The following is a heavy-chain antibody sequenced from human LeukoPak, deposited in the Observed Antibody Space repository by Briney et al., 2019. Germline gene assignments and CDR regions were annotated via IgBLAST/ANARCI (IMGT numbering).Heavy chain of an antibody. CDR2: IIPMFGTR. D-gene: IGHD4-23*01. Sequence: SVKVSCKASGYTFSSYAISWVRQAPGQGLEWMGGIIPMFGTRTYAQKFQGRATITVDTSTGTANMELTRLRSEDTAVYYCARGADWQLLEYYYYYMDVWGKGTPVTVSS. V-gene: IGHV1-69*06. J-gene: IGHJ6*03. CDR1: GYTFSSYA. CDR3: ARGADWQLLEYYYYYMDV.